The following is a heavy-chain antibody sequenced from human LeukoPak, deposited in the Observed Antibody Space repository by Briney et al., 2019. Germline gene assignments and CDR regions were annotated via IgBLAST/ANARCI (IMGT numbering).Heavy chain of an antibody. CDR3: ARVAVAGTGPDC. V-gene: IGHV4-61*01. Sequence: SETLSLTCTVSGGSVSSGIYYWSWIRQPPGKGLERIGFMHYSRSTSHHPSLTSRVTISVDTSKNQLSLKLSSVAAADTAVYYCARVAVAGTGPDCWGQGTLVTVSS. CDR1: GGSVSSGIYY. CDR2: MHYSRST. D-gene: IGHD6-19*01. J-gene: IGHJ4*02.